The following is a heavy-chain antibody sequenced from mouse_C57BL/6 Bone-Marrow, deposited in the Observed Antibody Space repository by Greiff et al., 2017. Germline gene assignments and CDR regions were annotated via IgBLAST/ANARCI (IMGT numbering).Heavy chain of an antibody. D-gene: IGHD4-1*01. CDR2: ICSKSSNYAT. J-gene: IGHJ3*01. CDR3: MRDTSWDGFAD. Sequence: EVQLVESGGGLVQPKGSLKLSCDASGFTFNTYAMHWVSQAPGKGLEWVARICSKSSNYATYYDDSVKDRLTNSRDNSRSRLYLQMSNLKTEDTAGYYCMRDTSWDGFADWGKGTLVTVSA. CDR1: GFTFNTYA. V-gene: IGHV10-3*01.